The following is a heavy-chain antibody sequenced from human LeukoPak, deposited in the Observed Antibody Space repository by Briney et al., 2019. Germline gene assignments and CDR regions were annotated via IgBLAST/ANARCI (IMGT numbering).Heavy chain of an antibody. V-gene: IGHV4-39*01. Sequence: KTSETLSLTCTVSGGSISSSSYYWGWIRQPPGKGLEWIGSIYYSGSTYYNPSLKSRVTISVDTSKNQFSLKLSSVTAADTAVYYCARGSGGWFGPEGWFDPWGQGTLVTVSS. CDR2: IYYSGST. CDR1: GGSISSSSYY. J-gene: IGHJ5*02. CDR3: ARGSGGWFGPEGWFDP. D-gene: IGHD3-10*01.